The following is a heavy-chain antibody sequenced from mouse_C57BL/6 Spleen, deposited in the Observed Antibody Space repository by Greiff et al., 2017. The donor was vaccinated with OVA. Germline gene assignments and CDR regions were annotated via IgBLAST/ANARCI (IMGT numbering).Heavy chain of an antibody. CDR3: ARDAGDVYAMDD. Sequence: EVKLMESGGGLVQSGRSLRLSCATSGFTFSDFYMEWVRQAPGQGLEWIAASRHKANDYTSAYSASVKGPFIVSRDTSQSILYLQMNGLRDEDTAMYYGARDAGDVYAMDDWGKGTSVTVSS. V-gene: IGHV7-1*01. CDR1: GFTFSDFY. CDR2: SRHKANDYTS. J-gene: IGHJ4*01.